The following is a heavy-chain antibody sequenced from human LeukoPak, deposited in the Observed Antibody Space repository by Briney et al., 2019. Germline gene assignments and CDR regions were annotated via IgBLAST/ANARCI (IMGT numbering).Heavy chain of an antibody. CDR3: ATDRRIAVAGTPYYYYGMDV. V-gene: IGHV1-24*01. J-gene: IGHJ6*02. CDR2: FDPEDGET. Sequence: ASVKVSCKVSGYTLTELSMHWVRQAPGKGLEWMGGFDPEDGETIYAQKFQGRVTMTVDTSTDTAYMELSSLRSEDTAVYYCATDRRIAVAGTPYYYYGMDVWGQGTTVTVSS. D-gene: IGHD6-19*01. CDR1: GYTLTELS.